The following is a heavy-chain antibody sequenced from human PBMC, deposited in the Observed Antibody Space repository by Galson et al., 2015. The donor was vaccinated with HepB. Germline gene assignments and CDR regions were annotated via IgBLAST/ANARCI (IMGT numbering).Heavy chain of an antibody. CDR1: GGTFSSYA. D-gene: IGHD6-6*01. CDR2: IIPIFGTA. CDR3: ASQPDRSVKQLVGGYYYGMDV. Sequence: SVKVSCKASGGTFSSYAISWVRQAPGQGLEWMGGIIPIFGTANYAQKFQGRVTITADESTSTAYMELSSLRSEDTAVYYCASQPDRSVKQLVGGYYYGMDVWGKGTTVTVSS. J-gene: IGHJ6*04. V-gene: IGHV1-69*13.